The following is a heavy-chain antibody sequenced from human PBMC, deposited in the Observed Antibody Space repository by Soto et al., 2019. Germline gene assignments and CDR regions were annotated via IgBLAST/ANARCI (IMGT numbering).Heavy chain of an antibody. J-gene: IGHJ6*03. CDR1: GGSISSGGYY. Sequence: SETLSLACSVSGGSISSGGYYWSWIRQHPGKGLEWIGYIYYSGSTYYNPSLKSRVTISVDTSKNQFSLKLSSVTAADTAVYYCASISGGYDRYPHYMDVWGKGTTVTV. D-gene: IGHD5-12*01. CDR2: IYYSGST. CDR3: ASISGGYDRYPHYMDV. V-gene: IGHV4-31*03.